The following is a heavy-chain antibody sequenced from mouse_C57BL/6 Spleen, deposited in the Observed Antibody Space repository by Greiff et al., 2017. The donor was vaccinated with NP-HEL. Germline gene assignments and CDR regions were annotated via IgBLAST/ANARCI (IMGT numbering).Heavy chain of an antibody. J-gene: IGHJ3*01. CDR1: GYTFTSYW. V-gene: IGHV1-5*01. D-gene: IGHD1-1*01. CDR2: IYPGNSDT. CDR3: TRGTVVATDWFAY. Sequence: VQLQQSGTVLARPGASVKMSCKTSGYTFTSYWMHWVKQRPGQGLEWIGAIYPGNSDTSYNQKFKGKAKLTAVTSASTAYMELSSLTNEDSAVYYCTRGTVVATDWFAYWGQGTLVTVSA.